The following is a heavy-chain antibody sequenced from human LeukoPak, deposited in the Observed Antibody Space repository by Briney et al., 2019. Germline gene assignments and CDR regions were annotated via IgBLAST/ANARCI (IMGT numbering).Heavy chain of an antibody. J-gene: IGHJ6*03. Sequence: PSETLSLTCTVSGGSISSGTYYWSWIRQPAGKGLEWIGRIYSSGSTNYNPTLKSRVTISVDTSKIQYSLKLTSVTAADTAVYYCARESSCYDFTYRYYYMDVWGKGTTVTVSS. D-gene: IGHD5-12*01. CDR3: ARESSCYDFTYRYYYMDV. CDR1: GGSISSGTYY. CDR2: IYSSGST. V-gene: IGHV4-61*02.